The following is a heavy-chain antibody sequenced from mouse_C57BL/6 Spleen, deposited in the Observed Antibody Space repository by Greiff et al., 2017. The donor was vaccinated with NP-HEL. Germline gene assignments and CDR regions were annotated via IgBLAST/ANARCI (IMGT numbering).Heavy chain of an antibody. V-gene: IGHV1-64*01. D-gene: IGHD2-3*01. CDR3: ASDDGYSFAY. CDR1: GYTFTSYW. J-gene: IGHJ3*01. Sequence: QVQLKQPGAELVKPGASVKLSCKASGYTFTSYWMHWVKQRPGQGLEWIGMIHPNSGSTNYNEKFKSKATLTVDKSSSTAYMQLSSLTSEDSAVYYCASDDGYSFAYWGQGTLVTVSA. CDR2: IHPNSGST.